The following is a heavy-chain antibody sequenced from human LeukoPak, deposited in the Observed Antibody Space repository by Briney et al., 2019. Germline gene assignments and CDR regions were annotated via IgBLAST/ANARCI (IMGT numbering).Heavy chain of an antibody. CDR3: ARQHRMMYSSSWTDAFDI. CDR1: GYSFTSYW. V-gene: IGHV5-51*01. Sequence: GESLKISCKGSGYSFTSYWIGWVRQMPGKGLEWMGIIYPGDSDTRYSPSFQGQVTISADKSISTAYLQWSGLKASDTAMYYCARQHRMMYSSSWTDAFDIWGQGTMVTVSS. D-gene: IGHD6-13*01. J-gene: IGHJ3*02. CDR2: IYPGDSDT.